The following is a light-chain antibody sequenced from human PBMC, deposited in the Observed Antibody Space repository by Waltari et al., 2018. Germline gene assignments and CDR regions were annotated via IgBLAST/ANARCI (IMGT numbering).Light chain of an antibody. J-gene: IGKJ2*01. CDR3: QQYLTIPYT. V-gene: IGKV4-1*01. Sequence: DIVMTQSPDSLAVSLGERATINCKSSQSVLYSSNNKNYLAWYQQKPGQPPKLLIYWASTRESGVPDRFSGSGSGTDFTLTISNLQAEDVAVYYCQQYLTIPYTFGQGTKLEIK. CDR1: QSVLYSSNNKNY. CDR2: WAS.